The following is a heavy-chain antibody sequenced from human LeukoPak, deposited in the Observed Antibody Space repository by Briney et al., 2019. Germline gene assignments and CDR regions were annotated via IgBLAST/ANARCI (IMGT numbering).Heavy chain of an antibody. J-gene: IGHJ3*02. D-gene: IGHD1-26*01. CDR2: IIPIFGTA. CDR1: GXXXSXA. CDR3: AVXXXXXEGAFDI. V-gene: IGHV1-69*06. Sequence: GXXXSXAISWVRQAPGQGLEWXXGIIPIFGTANYAQKFQGRVTITSDKSTXTAYMELSSLRSEDTAVSYCAVXXXXXEGAFDIWGQGTMVTVSS.